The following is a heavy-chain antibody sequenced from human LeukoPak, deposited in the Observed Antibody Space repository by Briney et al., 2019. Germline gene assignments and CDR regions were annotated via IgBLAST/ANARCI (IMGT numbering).Heavy chain of an antibody. CDR1: GFTVSSNF. Sequence: GGSLRLSCAASGFTVSSNFMSWVRQAPGKGLEWVAFIRYDGSNKYYADSVKGRFTISRDNSKNTLYLQMNSLRAEDTAVYYCFTFGGVIVRYYFDYWGQGTLVTVSS. J-gene: IGHJ4*02. V-gene: IGHV3-30*02. D-gene: IGHD3-16*02. CDR3: FTFGGVIVRYYFDY. CDR2: IRYDGSNK.